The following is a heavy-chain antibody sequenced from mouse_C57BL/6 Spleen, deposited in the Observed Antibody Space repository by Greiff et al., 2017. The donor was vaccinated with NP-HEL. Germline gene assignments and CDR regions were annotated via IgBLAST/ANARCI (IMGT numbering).Heavy chain of an antibody. J-gene: IGHJ2*01. V-gene: IGHV1-69*01. D-gene: IGHD3-2*02. CDR2: IDPSDSYT. CDR3: ARTAQAYYFDY. CDR1: GYTFTSYW. Sequence: QVQLQQSGAELVMPGASVKLSCKASGYTFTSYWMHWVKQRPGQGLEWIGEIDPSDSYTNYNQKFKGKSTLTVDKSSSTAYMQLSSLTSEDSAVYYCARTAQAYYFDYWGQGTTLTVSS.